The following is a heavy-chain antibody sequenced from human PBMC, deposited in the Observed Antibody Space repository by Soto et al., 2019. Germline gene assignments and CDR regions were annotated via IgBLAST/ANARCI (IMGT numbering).Heavy chain of an antibody. CDR1: GFTFSSYA. D-gene: IGHD4-17*01. J-gene: IGHJ6*02. CDR2: ISGSGGST. Sequence: GGSLRLSCAASGFTFSSYAMSWVRPAPGKGLEWVSAISGSGGSTYYADSVKGRFTISRDNSKNTLYLQMNSLRAEDTAVYYCANGGHLPYGDYFFVKNYYYYGMDVWGQGTTVTVSS. V-gene: IGHV3-23*01. CDR3: ANGGHLPYGDYFFVKNYYYYGMDV.